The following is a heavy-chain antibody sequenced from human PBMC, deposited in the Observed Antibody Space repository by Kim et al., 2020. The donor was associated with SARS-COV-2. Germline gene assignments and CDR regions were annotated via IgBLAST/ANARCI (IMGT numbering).Heavy chain of an antibody. J-gene: IGHJ4*02. CDR3: ARVADGSGRQPFAY. CDR2: INVDGSIT. Sequence: GGSLRLSCAASGFTFSNFWIHWVRQPPGKGLVWVARINVDGSITEYAQSVKGRFTISRDNAKNTLYLEMNSLRAEDTAAYYCARVADGSGRQPFAYWGQG. CDR1: GFTFSNFW. V-gene: IGHV3-74*03. D-gene: IGHD3-10*01.